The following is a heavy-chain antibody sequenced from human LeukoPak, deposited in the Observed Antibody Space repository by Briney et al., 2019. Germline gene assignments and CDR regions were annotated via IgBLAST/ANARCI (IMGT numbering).Heavy chain of an antibody. D-gene: IGHD4-23*01. CDR1: GYTFTSYG. Sequence: GASVKVSCKASGYTFTSYGISWVRQAPGQGLEWMGWISAYNGNTNYAQKLQGRVTMTTDTSTSTAYMELSSLRSEDTAVYYCARDNSVEDIAWWFDPWGQGTLVTVSS. V-gene: IGHV1-18*01. CDR2: ISAYNGNT. CDR3: ARDNSVEDIAWWFDP. J-gene: IGHJ5*02.